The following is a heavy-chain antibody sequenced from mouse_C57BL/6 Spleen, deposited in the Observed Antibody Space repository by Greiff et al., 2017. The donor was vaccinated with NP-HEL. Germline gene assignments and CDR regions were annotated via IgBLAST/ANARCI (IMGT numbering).Heavy chain of an antibody. CDR3: ARYDY. J-gene: IGHJ4*01. CDR2: IYPGSGNT. V-gene: IGHV1-76*01. Sequence: QVQLQQSGAELVRPGASVKLSCKASGYTFTDYYINWVKQRPGQGLEWISRIYPGSGNTYYNEKFKGKATLTAEKSSSTAYMQLSSLTSEDSAVYFCARYDYWGQGTSVTVSS. CDR1: GYTFTDYY.